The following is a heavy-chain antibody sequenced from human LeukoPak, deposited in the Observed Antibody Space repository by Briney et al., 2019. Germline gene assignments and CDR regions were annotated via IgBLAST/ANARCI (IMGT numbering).Heavy chain of an antibody. CDR2: IYTSGST. CDR3: ARDLRPATYFDY. D-gene: IGHD3-10*01. J-gene: IGHJ4*02. Sequence: SETLFLTCTVSGGSISSYYWSWIRQPAGKGLEWIGRIYTSGSTNYNPSLKSRVTISVDTSKNQFSLKLSSVTAADTAVYYCARDLRPATYFDYWGQGTLVTVSS. CDR1: GGSISSYY. V-gene: IGHV4-4*07.